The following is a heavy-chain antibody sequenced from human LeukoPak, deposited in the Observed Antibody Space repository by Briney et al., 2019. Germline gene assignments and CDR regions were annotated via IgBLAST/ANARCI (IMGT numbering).Heavy chain of an antibody. D-gene: IGHD6-13*01. J-gene: IGHJ4*02. Sequence: PSQTLSLTCTVSGGSISSASSFWSWIRQPPGKGLEWIGSIYHSGSTYYNPSLKSRVTISVDTSKNQFSLKLSSVTAADTAVYYCARESSSWYRGGYYFDYWGQGTLVTVSS. CDR1: GGSISSASSF. CDR2: IYHSGST. CDR3: ARESSSWYRGGYYFDY. V-gene: IGHV4-38-2*02.